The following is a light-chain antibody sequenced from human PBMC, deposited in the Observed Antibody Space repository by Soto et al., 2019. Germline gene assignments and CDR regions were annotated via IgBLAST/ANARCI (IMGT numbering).Light chain of an antibody. CDR1: QSLSSSY. Sequence: EIVVTQSPGTLSLSPGERATLSCRASQSLSSSYLVWYQHKPGQALRLLIYGASRRATGIPDRFRGSGSGTDFPLNIRRLEPEDFAVYYCQQYGSSPRTFGQGTKVEIK. V-gene: IGKV3-20*01. CDR2: GAS. J-gene: IGKJ1*01. CDR3: QQYGSSPRT.